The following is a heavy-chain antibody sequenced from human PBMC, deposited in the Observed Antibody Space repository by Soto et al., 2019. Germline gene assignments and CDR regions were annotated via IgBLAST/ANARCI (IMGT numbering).Heavy chain of an antibody. CDR1: GGSISSGGYS. CDR3: ARSWREGYYFDY. J-gene: IGHJ4*02. Sequence: SETLSLTCAVSGGSISSGGYSWSWIRQPPGKGLEWIGYIYHSGSTYYNPSLKSRVTISVDRSKNQFSLKLSSVTAADTAVYYCARSWREGYYFDYWGQGTLVTVSS. V-gene: IGHV4-30-2*01. CDR2: IYHSGST.